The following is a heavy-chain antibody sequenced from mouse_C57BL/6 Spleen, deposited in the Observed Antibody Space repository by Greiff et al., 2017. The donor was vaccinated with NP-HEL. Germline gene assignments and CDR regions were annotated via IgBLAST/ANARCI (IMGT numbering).Heavy chain of an antibody. CDR1: GYSITSGYD. CDR2: ISYSGST. V-gene: IGHV3-1*01. Sequence: VQLKESGPGMVKPSQSLSLTCTVTGYSITSGYDWHWIRHFPGNKLEWMGYISYSGSTNYNPSLKSRISITHDTSKNHFFLKLNSVTTEDTATYYCAREDYDYGFAYWGQGTLVTVSA. CDR3: AREDYDYGFAY. D-gene: IGHD2-4*01. J-gene: IGHJ3*01.